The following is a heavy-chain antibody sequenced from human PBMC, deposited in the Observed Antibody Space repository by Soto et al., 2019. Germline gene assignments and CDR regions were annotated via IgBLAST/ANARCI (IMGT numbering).Heavy chain of an antibody. D-gene: IGHD3-3*01. CDR1: GFTFSSYA. V-gene: IGHV3-30-3*01. J-gene: IGHJ5*02. CDR3: ARDGGFLKGPREGDTYNWFDP. CDR2: ISYDGSNK. Sequence: QVQLVESGGGVVQPGRSLRLSCAASGFTFSSYAMHWVRQAPGKGLEWVAVISYDGSNKYYADSVKGRFTIPRDNSKITLYLQMTSLRSEETVVYYCARDGGFLKGPREGDTYNWFDPWCQGTLVTVSS.